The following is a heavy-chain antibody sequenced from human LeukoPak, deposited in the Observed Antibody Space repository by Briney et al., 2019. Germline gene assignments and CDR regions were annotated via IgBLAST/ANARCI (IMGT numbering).Heavy chain of an antibody. D-gene: IGHD3-10*01. CDR3: ARDHSVGDIAWWFDP. CDR2: INPTGTRT. J-gene: IGHJ5*02. V-gene: IGHV1-46*01. CDR1: ECTFTYNL. Sequence: ALVKVCCKPSECTFTYNLMHWVRQAARHGLECVGVINPTGTRTLYAQNFQGRVTLTRDMSTTTDYMELRSLTSEDTAVYYCARDHSVGDIAWWFDPWGQGTLVTVSS.